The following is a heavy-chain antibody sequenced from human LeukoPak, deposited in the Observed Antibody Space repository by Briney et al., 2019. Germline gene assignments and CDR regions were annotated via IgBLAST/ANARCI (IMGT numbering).Heavy chain of an antibody. CDR3: ARVRYCSSTSCYSPSSYYYYYYMDV. V-gene: IGHV4-31*03. CDR1: GGSISSGGYY. CDR2: IYYSGST. D-gene: IGHD2-2*02. Sequence: SQTLSLTCTVSGGSISSGGYYWSWIRQHPGKGLEWIGYIYYSGSTYYNPSLKRRVTISVDTSKNQFSLKLSSVTAADTAVYYCARVRYCSSTSCYSPSSYYYYYYMDVWGKGTTVTVSS. J-gene: IGHJ6*03.